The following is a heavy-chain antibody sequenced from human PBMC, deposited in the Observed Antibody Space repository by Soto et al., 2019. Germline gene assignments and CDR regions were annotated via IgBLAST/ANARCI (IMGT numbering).Heavy chain of an antibody. CDR3: AKKPSRDFWSGYSQIPYNWFDP. Sequence: PGGSLRLSCAASGFTFSSYAMSWVRQAPGKGLEWVSAISGSGGSTYYADSVKGRFTISRDNSKNTLYLQMNSLRAEDTAVYYCAKKPSRDFWSGYSQIPYNWFDPWGQGTLVTVSS. CDR1: GFTFSSYA. V-gene: IGHV3-23*01. D-gene: IGHD3-3*01. J-gene: IGHJ5*02. CDR2: ISGSGGST.